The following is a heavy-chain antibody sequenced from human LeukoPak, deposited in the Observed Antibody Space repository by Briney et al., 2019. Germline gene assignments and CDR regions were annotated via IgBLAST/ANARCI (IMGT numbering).Heavy chain of an antibody. D-gene: IGHD3-10*01. CDR1: GGSISSGSYY. V-gene: IGHV4-61*02. J-gene: IGHJ4*02. CDR2: IYTSGST. CDR3: ARAKFGELYN. Sequence: SETLSLTCTVSGGSISSGSYYWSWIRQPAGKGLEWIGRIYTSGSTNYNPSLKSRVTISVDTSKNQFSLKLSSVTAADTAVYYCARAKFGELYNWGQGTLVTVSS.